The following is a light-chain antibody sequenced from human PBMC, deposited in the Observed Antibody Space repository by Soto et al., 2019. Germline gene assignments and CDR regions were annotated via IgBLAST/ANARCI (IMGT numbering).Light chain of an antibody. CDR2: GAS. CDR1: QSVTSSY. J-gene: IGKJ5*01. Sequence: ESVLTQSPGTLSLSPGERATLSCRASQSVTSSYLAWYPQKPGQAPRLLFYGASSRATGIPDRFSASGSGTDFTLTISGLEPEDFAVYYCQQYGSALITFGQGTRLEIK. CDR3: QQYGSALIT. V-gene: IGKV3-20*01.